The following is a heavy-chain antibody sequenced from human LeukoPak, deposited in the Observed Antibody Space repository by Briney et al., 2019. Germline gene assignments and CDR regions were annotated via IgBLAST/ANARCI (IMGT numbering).Heavy chain of an antibody. J-gene: IGHJ6*02. D-gene: IGHD4-11*01. V-gene: IGHV3-48*02. CDR1: GFTFSDFA. CDR2: ISRSSTTV. CDR3: ARAPHYSNYGPYYYGMDV. Sequence: PGGSLRLSCAASGFTFSDFAMDWVRLAPGKGLEWVSYISRSSTTVYNADSVKGRFTISRDNAQNSPFLQMDSLREEDTAVYYCARAPHYSNYGPYYYGMDVWGQGTTVTVSS.